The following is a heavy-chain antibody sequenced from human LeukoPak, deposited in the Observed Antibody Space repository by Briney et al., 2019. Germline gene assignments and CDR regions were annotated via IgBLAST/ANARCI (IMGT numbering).Heavy chain of an antibody. Sequence: PGGSLRLSCAASGFTFDDYGMSWVRHAPGKGLEWVSGINWNGGSTGYADSVKGRFTISRDNAKNSLYLQMNSLRAEDTALYYCARGLTAHDFWSGYYGPFDPWGQGTLVTVSS. CDR1: GFTFDDYG. CDR2: INWNGGST. D-gene: IGHD3-3*01. V-gene: IGHV3-20*04. CDR3: ARGLTAHDFWSGYYGPFDP. J-gene: IGHJ5*02.